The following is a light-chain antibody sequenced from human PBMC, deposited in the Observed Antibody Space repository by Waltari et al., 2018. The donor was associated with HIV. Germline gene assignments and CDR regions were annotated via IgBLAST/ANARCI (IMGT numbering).Light chain of an antibody. Sequence: QAVLTPPPSVSAAPGQKVTISCSGSSSNIGNHYVSWYQQFPGKAPKVLIYGNNKRPPGVPDRFSGSRSGTSATLGVAGLQTGDEADYYCGTWDTSLSAGVFGGGTKLTVL. V-gene: IGLV1-51*01. CDR1: SSNIGNHY. CDR2: GNN. CDR3: GTWDTSLSAGV. J-gene: IGLJ3*02.